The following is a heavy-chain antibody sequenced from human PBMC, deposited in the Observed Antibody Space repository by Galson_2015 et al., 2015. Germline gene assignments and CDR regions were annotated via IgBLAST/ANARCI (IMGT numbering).Heavy chain of an antibody. Sequence: SVKVSCKASGYTFTSYAMHWVRQAPGQRLEWMGWINAGNGNAKYSQKFQGRVTITRDTSASTAYMELSSLRSEDTAVYYCAREKVGGPTSTKKMYYFDHWGQGTLVTVSS. J-gene: IGHJ4*02. V-gene: IGHV1-3*01. D-gene: IGHD4-23*01. CDR2: INAGNGNA. CDR3: AREKVGGPTSTKKMYYFDH. CDR1: GYTFTSYA.